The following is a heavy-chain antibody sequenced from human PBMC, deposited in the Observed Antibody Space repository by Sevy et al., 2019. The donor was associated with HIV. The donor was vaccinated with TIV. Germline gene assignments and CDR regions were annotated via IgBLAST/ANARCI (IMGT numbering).Heavy chain of an antibody. Sequence: ASVKVYCKASGYTFTSYDIDWVRQATGQGLEWMGWMNPNSGNTGYAQKFQGRVTMTRNTSISTAYMELSSLRSEDTAVCYCARFLSTSYYYYSAIDVWGQGTTVTVSS. D-gene: IGHD2-2*01. CDR1: GYTFTSYD. J-gene: IGHJ6*02. V-gene: IGHV1-8*01. CDR3: ARFLSTSYYYYSAIDV. CDR2: MNPNSGNT.